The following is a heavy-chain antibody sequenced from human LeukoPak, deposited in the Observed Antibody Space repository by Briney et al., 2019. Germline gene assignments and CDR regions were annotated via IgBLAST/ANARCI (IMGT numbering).Heavy chain of an antibody. V-gene: IGHV3-9*01. CDR1: GFTFYDYA. Sequence: GGSLRLSCAASGFTFYDYAMHWVRQAPGKGLGWVSSISWNSGSIGYADSVKGRFTISRDNAKNSLYLQMNSLRAEDTALYYCAKCGAYSLDYWGQGTLVTVSS. CDR3: AKCGAYSLDY. D-gene: IGHD1-26*01. CDR2: ISWNSGSI. J-gene: IGHJ4*02.